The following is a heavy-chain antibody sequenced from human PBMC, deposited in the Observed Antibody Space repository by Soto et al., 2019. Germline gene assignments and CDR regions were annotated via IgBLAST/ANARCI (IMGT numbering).Heavy chain of an antibody. D-gene: IGHD4-17*01. CDR3: ARLYGASVNYFDH. V-gene: IGHV4-31*03. CDR2: IYYSGTP. J-gene: IGHJ4*02. CDR1: GGSLVIDDYY. Sequence: SETLSLTCTVSGGSLVIDDYYWSWVRQHPGTGLEWIAYIYYSGTPYYNPSLKSRLTISVDTSKNQFSLNLNSVTAADTAVYYCARLYGASVNYFDHWRPGTLVPVSS.